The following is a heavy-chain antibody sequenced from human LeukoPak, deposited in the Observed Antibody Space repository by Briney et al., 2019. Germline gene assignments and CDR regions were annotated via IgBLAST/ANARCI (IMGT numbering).Heavy chain of an antibody. J-gene: IGHJ4*02. CDR1: GGSISSYY. V-gene: IGHV4-59*08. D-gene: IGHD6-19*01. CDR2: IYYTGTT. Sequence: MASETLSLTCTVSGGSISSYYWSWIRQPPGKGLEWIGYIYYTGTTNYNPSLESRVTISVDTSKNQFSLRLSSVTAADTALYYCARHSSGIAVAGTKFDYWGQGTLVTVSS. CDR3: ARHSSGIAVAGTKFDY.